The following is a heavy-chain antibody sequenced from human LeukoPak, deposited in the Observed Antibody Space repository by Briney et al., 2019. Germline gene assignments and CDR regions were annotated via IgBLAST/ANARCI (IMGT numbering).Heavy chain of an antibody. CDR3: AKDRNIVAPYFDY. V-gene: IGHV3-23*01. Sequence: GGSLRLSCVASGFNFHDYAMHWVRQAPGKGLEWVSAISGSGGSTYYADSVKGRFTISRDNSKNTLYLQMNSLRAEDTAVYYCAKDRNIVAPYFDYWGQGTLVTVSS. J-gene: IGHJ4*02. CDR1: GFNFHDYA. CDR2: ISGSGGST. D-gene: IGHD5-12*01.